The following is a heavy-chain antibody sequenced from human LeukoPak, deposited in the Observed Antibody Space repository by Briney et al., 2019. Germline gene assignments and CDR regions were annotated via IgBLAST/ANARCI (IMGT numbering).Heavy chain of an antibody. V-gene: IGHV3-53*01. D-gene: IGHD6-13*01. CDR2: IYSGGST. J-gene: IGHJ4*02. Sequence: PGGSLRLSCAASGFTVSSNYMSWVRQAPGKGLEWVSVIYSGGSTYYADSVKGRFTISRDNSKDTLYLQMNSLRAEDTAVYYCAKDQAAAAGLPFFDYWGQGTLVTVSS. CDR1: GFTVSSNY. CDR3: AKDQAAAAGLPFFDY.